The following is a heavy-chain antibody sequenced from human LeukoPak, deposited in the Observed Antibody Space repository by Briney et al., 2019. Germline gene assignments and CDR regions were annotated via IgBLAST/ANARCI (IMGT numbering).Heavy chain of an antibody. CDR1: GGTFSSYA. CDR2: IIPIFGTA. CDR3: ARGTMVRASDYYYMDV. D-gene: IGHD3-10*01. Sequence: SVKVSCKASGGTFSSYAISWVRQAPGQGLEWMGGIIPIFGTANYAQKFQGRVTITTDESTSTAYMELSSLRSEDTAVYYCARGTMVRASDYYYMDVWGKGTTVTVSS. J-gene: IGHJ6*03. V-gene: IGHV1-69*05.